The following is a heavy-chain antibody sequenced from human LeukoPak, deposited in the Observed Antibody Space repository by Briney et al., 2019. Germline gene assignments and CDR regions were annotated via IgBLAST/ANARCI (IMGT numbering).Heavy chain of an antibody. CDR3: ARGPYGMDV. V-gene: IGHV3-53*04. CDR1: GFTFSTNS. CDR2: IYSGGST. J-gene: IGHJ6*02. Sequence: GGSLRLSCAASGFTFSTNSMNWVRQAPGKGLEWVSVIYSGGSTYYADSVKGRFTISRHNSKNTLYLQMNSLRAEDTAVYYCARGPYGMDVWGQGTTVTVSS.